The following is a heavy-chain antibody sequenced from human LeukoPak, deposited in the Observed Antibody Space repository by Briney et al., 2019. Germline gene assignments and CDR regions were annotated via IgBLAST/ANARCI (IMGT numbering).Heavy chain of an antibody. CDR2: IKQDGSAK. J-gene: IGHJ4*02. CDR3: ARWRGSTSERSDY. D-gene: IGHD2-2*01. Sequence: GGSLRLSCTASGFTFSDYWVTWVRQAPGEGLEWVANIKQDGSAKYYVDSVKGRFTISRDNAKNSLYLQMDSLRVEDTATYYCARWRGSTSERSDYWGQGTLVTVSS. V-gene: IGHV3-7*01. CDR1: GFTFSDYW.